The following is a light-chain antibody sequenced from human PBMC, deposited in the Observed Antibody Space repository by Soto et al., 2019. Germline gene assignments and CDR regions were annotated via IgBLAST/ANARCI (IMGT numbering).Light chain of an antibody. J-gene: IGKJ1*01. Sequence: DIHLTQSPSSLSASVGDRVTITCRAGQNIDNYLNWYQQKPGKAPNLLIYTASSLRSGVPSRFSGSASGTDFTLTITSLQSEDFATYYCQQGYSNRWTFGQGTKVEIK. CDR2: TAS. CDR3: QQGYSNRWT. V-gene: IGKV1-39*01. CDR1: QNIDNY.